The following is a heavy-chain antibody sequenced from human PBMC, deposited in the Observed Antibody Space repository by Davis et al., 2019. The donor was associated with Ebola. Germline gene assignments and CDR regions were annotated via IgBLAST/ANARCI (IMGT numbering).Heavy chain of an antibody. CDR3: ARGNNGSPDI. CDR2: MNPNSGNT. CDR1: GYTFNSFD. V-gene: IGHV1-8*01. D-gene: IGHD1-26*01. J-gene: IGHJ3*02. Sequence: ASVKVSCKASGYTFNSFDFNWVRQATGQGLEWMGWMNPNSGNTGYAQKFQGRVTMTRNTSISTAYMELSSLTPEDSAVYYCARGNNGSPDIWGQGTMVTVSS.